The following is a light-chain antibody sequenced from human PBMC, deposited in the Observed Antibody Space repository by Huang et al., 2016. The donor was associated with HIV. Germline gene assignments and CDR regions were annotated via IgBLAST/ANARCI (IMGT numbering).Light chain of an antibody. CDR2: AAS. Sequence: EIVMTQSPATLSVSRGERATLSCRASQSVSSNLAWYQQKPGQAPRLLIDAASTRATGIPARFSCSGSGTEFSLPISSLESEDFAVYHCQQYDNWPRTFGQGTNVEFK. CDR3: QQYDNWPRT. CDR1: QSVSSN. J-gene: IGKJ1*01. V-gene: IGKV3-15*01.